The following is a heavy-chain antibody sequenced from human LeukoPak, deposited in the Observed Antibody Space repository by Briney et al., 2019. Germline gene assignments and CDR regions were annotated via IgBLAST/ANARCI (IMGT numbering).Heavy chain of an antibody. CDR3: ARDGGIAAAGSYFDY. D-gene: IGHD6-13*01. J-gene: IGHJ4*02. V-gene: IGHV4-4*02. CDR1: GGSISSSNW. Sequence: SETLSLTCAVSGGSISSSNWWSWVRQPPGKGLEWTGEIYHSGSTNYNPSLKRRVTISVDKSKNQFSLKLSSVTAADTAVYYCARDGGIAAAGSYFDYWGQGTLVTVSS. CDR2: IYHSGST.